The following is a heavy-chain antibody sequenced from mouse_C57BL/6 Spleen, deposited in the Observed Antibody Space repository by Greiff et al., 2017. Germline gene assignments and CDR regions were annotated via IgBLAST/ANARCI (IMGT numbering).Heavy chain of an antibody. CDR2: IDPSDSYT. J-gene: IGHJ2*01. CDR3: ATRTIYYGSSYDY. Sequence: QVQLQQPGAELVKPGASVKLSCKASGYTFTSYWMQWVKQRPGQGLEWIGEIDPSDSYTNYNQKFKGKATLTVDTSSSTAYMQLSSLTSEDSAVYYCATRTIYYGSSYDYWGQGTTLTVSS. V-gene: IGHV1-50*01. D-gene: IGHD1-1*01. CDR1: GYTFTSYW.